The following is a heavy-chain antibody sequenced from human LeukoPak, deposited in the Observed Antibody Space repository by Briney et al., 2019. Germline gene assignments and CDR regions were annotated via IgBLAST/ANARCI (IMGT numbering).Heavy chain of an antibody. CDR2: ISPGGGTT. CDR1: GFAFGSEA. Sequence: GGSLRLSCGVSGFAFGSEAMNWVRQSPARGLEWVASISPGGGTTYYADSVKGQFTISRDNSKNTLYLQMRSLRAEDTAIYYCAKTPTYDFWSGYYNFDYWGQGTLVTVSS. CDR3: AKTPTYDFWSGYYNFDY. V-gene: IGHV3-23*01. D-gene: IGHD3-3*01. J-gene: IGHJ4*02.